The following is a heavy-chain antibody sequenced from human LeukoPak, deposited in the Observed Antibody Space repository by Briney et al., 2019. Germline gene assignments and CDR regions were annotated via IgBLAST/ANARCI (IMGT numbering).Heavy chain of an antibody. CDR2: IWYDGSNK. V-gene: IGHV3-33*01. CDR3: ARTQPSIAARHSYYYYGMDV. Sequence: QPGRSLRLSCAASGFTFSSYGMHWVRQAPGKGLEWVAVIWYDGSNKYYAGSVKGRFTISRDNSKNTLYLQMNSLRAEDTAVYYCARTQPSIAARHSYYYYGMDVWGQGTTVTVSS. J-gene: IGHJ6*02. CDR1: GFTFSSYG. D-gene: IGHD6-6*01.